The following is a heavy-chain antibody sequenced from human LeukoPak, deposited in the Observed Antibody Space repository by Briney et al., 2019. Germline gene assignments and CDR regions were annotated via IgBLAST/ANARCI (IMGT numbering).Heavy chain of an antibody. CDR2: IGSAI. CDR3: ARDHAYAFDI. J-gene: IGHJ3*02. D-gene: IGHD2-2*01. CDR1: GFTFSDFS. Sequence: GGSLRLSCVASGFTFSDFSLNWVRQAPGKGLEWISYIGSAIYYADSVKGRFTISRDNAKNSLYLQMNSLRAEDTAVYYCARDHAYAFDIWGQGTLVTISS. V-gene: IGHV3-48*01.